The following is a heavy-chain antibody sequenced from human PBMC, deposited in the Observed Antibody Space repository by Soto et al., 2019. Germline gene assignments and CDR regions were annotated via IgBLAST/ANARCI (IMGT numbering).Heavy chain of an antibody. J-gene: IGHJ4*02. CDR1: GYTFTTYY. V-gene: IGHV1-46*03. CDR3: AAHYHEGEDYFDY. D-gene: IGHD3-22*01. CDR2: INPSDGST. Sequence: ASVKVSCKASGYTFTTYYMHWVRQAPGQGLEWMGIINPSDGSTSYAQKFQGRVSMTRDTSTNTVYMELSSLRSEDTAVYYCAAHYHEGEDYFDYWGQGTLVTVSS.